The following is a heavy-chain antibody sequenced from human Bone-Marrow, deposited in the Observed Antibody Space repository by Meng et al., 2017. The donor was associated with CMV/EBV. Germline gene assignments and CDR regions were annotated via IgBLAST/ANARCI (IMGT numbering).Heavy chain of an antibody. CDR3: AKDGGLTPIVGDAFDI. D-gene: IGHD1-26*01. CDR1: GFTFSSYS. J-gene: IGHJ3*02. Sequence: GESLKISCAASGFTFSSYSMNWVRQAPGKGLVWVSRINTDGSSTAYADSVKGRFTISRDNSKNTLYLQMNSLRAEDTAVYYCAKDGGLTPIVGDAFDIWGQGTMVTVSS. CDR2: INTDGSST. V-gene: IGHV3-74*01.